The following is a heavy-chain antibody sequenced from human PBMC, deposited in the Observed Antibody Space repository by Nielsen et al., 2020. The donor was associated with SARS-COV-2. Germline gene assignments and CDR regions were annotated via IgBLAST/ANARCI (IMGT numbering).Heavy chain of an antibody. J-gene: IGHJ6*02. CDR1: GYTFTSYD. CDR3: ARHNSPTIFGVVIETSGMDV. D-gene: IGHD3-3*01. CDR2: MNPNSGNT. V-gene: IGHV1-8*01. Sequence: ASVKVSCKASGYTFTSYDINWVRQATGQGLEWMGWMNPNSGNTGYAQKFQGRVTMTRNTSISTAYMGLSSLRSEDTAVYYCARHNSPTIFGVVIETSGMDVWGQGTTVTVSS.